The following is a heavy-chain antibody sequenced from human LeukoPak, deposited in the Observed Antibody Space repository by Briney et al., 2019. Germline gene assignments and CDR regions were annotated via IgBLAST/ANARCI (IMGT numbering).Heavy chain of an antibody. J-gene: IGHJ6*02. CDR3: ARDRFVVVPAAMYYYGMDV. Sequence: SVKVSCKASGGTFSSYAISWVRPAPGQGLEWMGGIIPIFGTANYAQKFQGRVTITADESTSTAYMELSSLRSEDTAVYYCARDRFVVVPAAMYYYGMDVWGQGTTVTVSS. CDR1: GGTFSSYA. CDR2: IIPIFGTA. V-gene: IGHV1-69*13. D-gene: IGHD2-2*01.